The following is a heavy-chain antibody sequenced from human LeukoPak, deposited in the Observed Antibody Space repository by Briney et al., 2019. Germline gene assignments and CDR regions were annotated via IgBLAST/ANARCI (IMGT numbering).Heavy chain of an antibody. J-gene: IGHJ5*02. CDR1: GYTLTELS. V-gene: IGHV1-24*01. CDR2: FDPEDGET. D-gene: IGHD3-22*01. CDR3: AIGTYDSSGPQVWFDP. Sequence: GASVKVSCKVSGYTLTELSMHWVRQAPGKGLEWMGGFDPEDGETIYAQKFQGRVTMTEDTSTDTAYMELSSLRSEDTAVYYCAIGTYDSSGPQVWFDPWGQGTLVTVSS.